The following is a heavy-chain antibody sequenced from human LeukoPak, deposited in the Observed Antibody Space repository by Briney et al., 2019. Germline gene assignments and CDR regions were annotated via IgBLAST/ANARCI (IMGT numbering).Heavy chain of an antibody. Sequence: GGSLRLSCAASGFTFSSCWMSWVRQAPGKGLEWVANIKQDGNEKYYVDSMKGRFTISRDNAKNSLYLQMNSLTAEDTAVYYCARYLSRSGWSFYYYYYMDVWGKGTTVTVSS. D-gene: IGHD6-19*01. CDR3: ARYLSRSGWSFYYYYYMDV. CDR2: IKQDGNEK. J-gene: IGHJ6*03. CDR1: GFTFSSCW. V-gene: IGHV3-7*01.